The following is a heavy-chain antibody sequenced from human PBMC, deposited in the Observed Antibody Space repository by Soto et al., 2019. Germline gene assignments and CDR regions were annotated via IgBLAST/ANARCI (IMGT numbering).Heavy chain of an antibody. D-gene: IGHD6-13*01. Sequence: PGGSLRLSCAASGFTVSSDYMSWVRQAPGKGLEWVSVIYSGGSTYYADSVKGRFTISRHNSKNTLYLQMNSLRAEDTAVYYCARGLAAAMDVWGKGTTVTVSS. V-gene: IGHV3-53*04. CDR1: GFTVSSDY. CDR3: ARGLAAAMDV. J-gene: IGHJ6*04. CDR2: IYSGGST.